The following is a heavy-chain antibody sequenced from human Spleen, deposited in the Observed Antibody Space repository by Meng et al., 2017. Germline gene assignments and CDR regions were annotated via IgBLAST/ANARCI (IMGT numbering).Heavy chain of an antibody. CDR3: VKDLLMTTWGYFDS. CDR1: GFTFSDYW. D-gene: IGHD3-9*01. J-gene: IGHJ4*02. Sequence: QVQLVESGGGLVKPGGSLRLSCAASGFTFSDYWMSWIRQAPGKGLEWISMISNRSPTIFYADSVKGRFTISRDNAKNSLYLQMNTLGAEDTAVYYCVKDLLMTTWGYFDSWGQGTLVTVSS. V-gene: IGHV3-11*01. CDR2: ISNRSPTI.